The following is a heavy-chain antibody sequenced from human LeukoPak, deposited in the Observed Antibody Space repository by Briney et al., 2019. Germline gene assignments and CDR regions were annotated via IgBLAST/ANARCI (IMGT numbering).Heavy chain of an antibody. D-gene: IGHD2-21*01. CDR1: GVSISSYY. CDR3: ARGDWWFDP. Sequence: SEILSLTCTVSGVSISSYYWSWIRQPPGKGLEWIGYIYYSGSTNSNPSLKSRVTISVDTSNNQFSLKLSSVTAADTAVYYCARGDWWFDPWGQGTLVTVSS. V-gene: IGHV4-59*01. CDR2: IYYSGST. J-gene: IGHJ5*02.